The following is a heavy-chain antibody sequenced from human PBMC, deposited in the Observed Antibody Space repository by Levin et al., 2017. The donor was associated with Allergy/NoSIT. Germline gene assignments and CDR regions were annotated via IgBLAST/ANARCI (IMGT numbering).Heavy chain of an antibody. CDR1: GGSVSSGNYY. Sequence: SETLSLTCTVSGGSVSSGNYYWSWIRQPPGKGREWVGYIYYSGSTNYNSSLKSRVTISLDTSKNQFSLKLTSVTAADTAVYYCARASPKSGSYLGGFDYWGQGTLVTVSS. J-gene: IGHJ4*02. D-gene: IGHD1-26*01. CDR3: ARASPKSGSYLGGFDY. CDR2: IYYSGST. V-gene: IGHV4-61*01.